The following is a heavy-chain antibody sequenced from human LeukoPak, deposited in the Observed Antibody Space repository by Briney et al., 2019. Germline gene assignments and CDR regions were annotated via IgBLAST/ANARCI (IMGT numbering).Heavy chain of an antibody. D-gene: IGHD3-22*01. J-gene: IGHJ4*02. Sequence: GGSLRLSCAAPGFTFSSYSMNWVRQAPGKGLEWVSSISSSSSYIYYADSVKGRFTISRDNAKNSLYLQMNSLRAEDTAVYYCARDPRYYYDSSGYYSFDYWGQGTLVTVSS. CDR2: ISSSSSYI. CDR3: ARDPRYYYDSSGYYSFDY. CDR1: GFTFSSYS. V-gene: IGHV3-21*01.